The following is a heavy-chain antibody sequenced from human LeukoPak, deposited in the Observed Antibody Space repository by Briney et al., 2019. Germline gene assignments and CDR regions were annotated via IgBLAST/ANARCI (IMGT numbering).Heavy chain of an antibody. J-gene: IGHJ4*02. CDR1: GFTVSSNY. CDR3: AKVKTYDSSGYYSHCFDN. CDR2: IYSGGST. Sequence: PGGSLRLSCAASGFTVSSNYMSWVRQAPGKGLEWVSVIYSGGSTYYADSVKGRFTISRDNSKNTQYLLMNNLRAEDTAVYYCAKVKTYDSSGYYSHCFDNWGQGTLVTVSS. V-gene: IGHV3-53*01. D-gene: IGHD3-22*01.